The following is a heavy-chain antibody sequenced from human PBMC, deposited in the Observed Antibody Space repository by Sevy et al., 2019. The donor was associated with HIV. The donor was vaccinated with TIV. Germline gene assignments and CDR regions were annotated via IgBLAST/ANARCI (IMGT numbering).Heavy chain of an antibody. D-gene: IGHD5-18*01. CDR2: YSGNI. Sequence: SETLSLTCSVSGGSISSYYWSWIRQPPGKGLEWIEYSGNINYNSSLKSRVTISVDTSKNQFSLKLNSVTAADTAVYYCARVRYTYGFPIFFDYWGQGTLVTVSS. J-gene: IGHJ4*02. V-gene: IGHV4-59*01. CDR3: ARVRYTYGFPIFFDY. CDR1: GGSISSYY.